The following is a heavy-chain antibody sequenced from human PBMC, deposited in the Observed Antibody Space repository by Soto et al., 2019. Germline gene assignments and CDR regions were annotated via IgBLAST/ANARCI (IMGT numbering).Heavy chain of an antibody. CDR1: GYTFTSYA. Sequence: ASVKVSCKASGYTFTSYAMHWVRQAPGQRLEWMGWINAGNGNTKYSQKFQGRVTITRDTSASTAYMELSSLRSEDTAVYYCARCLGGYYYYFMDVWGKGTTVTVSS. CDR2: INAGNGNT. D-gene: IGHD3-22*01. V-gene: IGHV1-3*01. J-gene: IGHJ6*03. CDR3: ARCLGGYYYYFMDV.